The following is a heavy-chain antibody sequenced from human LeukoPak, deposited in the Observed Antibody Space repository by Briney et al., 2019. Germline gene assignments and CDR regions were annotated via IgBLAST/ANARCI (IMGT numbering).Heavy chain of an antibody. V-gene: IGHV1-8*01. D-gene: IGHD3-3*01. J-gene: IGHJ6*03. CDR2: MNPNSGNT. CDR3: ARAGYDFWSGYYKDYYYYYYMDV. Sequence: GASVKVSCKASGYTFTSYDINWVRQATGQGLEWMGWMNPNSGNTGYAQKFQGRVTMTRNTSISTAYMELSSLRSGDTAVYYCARAGYDFWSGYYKDYYYYYYMDVWGKGTTVTVSS. CDR1: GYTFTSYD.